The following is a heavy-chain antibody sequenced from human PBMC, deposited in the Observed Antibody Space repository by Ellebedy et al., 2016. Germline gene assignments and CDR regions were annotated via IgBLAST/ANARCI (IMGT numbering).Heavy chain of an antibody. CDR2: IKQDGSEK. CDR3: GRVAHCGGDCFLDY. V-gene: IGHV3-7*02. D-gene: IGHD2-21*01. CDR1: GFTFSSYW. Sequence: GGSLRLXXAASGFTFSSYWMSWVRQAPGKGLEWVANIKQDGSEKYYVDSVKGRFTISRDNAKNSLYLQMNNLRAEDTAVYYCGRVAHCGGDCFLDYWGQGTLVTVSS. J-gene: IGHJ4*02.